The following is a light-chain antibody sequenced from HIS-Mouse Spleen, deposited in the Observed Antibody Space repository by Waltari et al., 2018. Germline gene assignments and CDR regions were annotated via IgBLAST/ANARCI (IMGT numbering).Light chain of an antibody. CDR3: QVWDSSVV. J-gene: IGLJ2*01. Sequence: SYELTQPPSVSVSPGQTARITCSGDALPKKYAYWYQQKSGQAPVRVIYEDSKRPSGIPERFSGSNSGNTATLTISRAQAGDEADYYCQVWDSSVVFGGGTKLTVL. V-gene: IGLV3-10*01. CDR1: ALPKKY. CDR2: EDS.